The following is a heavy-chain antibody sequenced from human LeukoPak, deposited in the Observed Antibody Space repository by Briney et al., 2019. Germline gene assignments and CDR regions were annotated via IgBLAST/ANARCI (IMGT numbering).Heavy chain of an antibody. CDR1: GGTFSSCA. V-gene: IGHV1-69*13. Sequence: SVKVSCKASGGTFSSCAISWVRQAPGQGLEWMGGIIPIFGTANYAQKFQGRVTITADESTSTAYMELSSLRSEDTAVYYCARDESNYYDSSGYYFDYWGQGTLVTVSS. D-gene: IGHD3-22*01. J-gene: IGHJ4*02. CDR3: ARDESNYYDSSGYYFDY. CDR2: IIPIFGTA.